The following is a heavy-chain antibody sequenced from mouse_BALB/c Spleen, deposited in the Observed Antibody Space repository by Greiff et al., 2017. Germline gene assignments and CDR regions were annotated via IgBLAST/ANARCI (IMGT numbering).Heavy chain of an antibody. Sequence: VQLQQSGPELVKPGASVRISCKASGYTFTSYYIHWVKQRPGQGLEWIGWIYPGNVNTKYNEKFKGKATLTADKSSSTAYMQLSSLTSEDSAVYFCAGSGTMTLAYWGQGTLVTVSA. CDR3: AGSGTMTLAY. V-gene: IGHV1S56*01. J-gene: IGHJ3*01. CDR2: IYPGNVNT. D-gene: IGHD2-4*01. CDR1: GYTFTSYY.